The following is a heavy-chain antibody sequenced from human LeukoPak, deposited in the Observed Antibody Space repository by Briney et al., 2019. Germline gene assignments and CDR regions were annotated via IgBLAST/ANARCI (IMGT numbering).Heavy chain of an antibody. CDR3: ARSGYGCSSTSCYNDFDY. V-gene: IGHV1-8*01. J-gene: IGHJ4*02. D-gene: IGHD2-2*02. CDR1: GYTFTSYD. Sequence: ASVKVSCKASGYTFTSYDINWVRQATGQGLEWMGWMNPNSVNTGYAQKFQGRVTMTRNTSISTAYMELSSLRSEDTAVYYCARSGYGCSSTSCYNDFDYWGQGTLVTVSS. CDR2: MNPNSVNT.